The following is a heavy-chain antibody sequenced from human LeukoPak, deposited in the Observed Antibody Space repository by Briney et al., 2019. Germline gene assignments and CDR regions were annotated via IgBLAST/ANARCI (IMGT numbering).Heavy chain of an antibody. D-gene: IGHD6-13*01. J-gene: IGHJ4*02. CDR3: ARRQLIAGHFDY. Sequence: SETLSLTCTVSGGSISSSSYYWGWIRQPPGKGLEWIGSIYYSGSTYCNPSLKSRVTISVDTSKNQFSLKLSSVTAADTAVYYCARRQLIAGHFDYWGQGTLVTVSS. V-gene: IGHV4-39*01. CDR2: IYYSGST. CDR1: GGSISSSSYY.